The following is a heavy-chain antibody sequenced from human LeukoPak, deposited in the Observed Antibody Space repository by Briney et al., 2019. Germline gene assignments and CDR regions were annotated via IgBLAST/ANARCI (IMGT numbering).Heavy chain of an antibody. CDR1: GYTFTTYD. D-gene: IGHD6-19*01. J-gene: IGHJ5*02. CDR3: ARGRGSGHKENWFDP. Sequence: ASVKVSCKASGYTFTTYDINWGRQATGQGLEWMGWMNPNSGNTSYTQKFQGRVTMTRNTSISTAYMQLSSLRSEDTAVYYCARGRGSGHKENWFDPWGQGTLVTVSS. CDR2: MNPNSGNT. V-gene: IGHV1-8*01.